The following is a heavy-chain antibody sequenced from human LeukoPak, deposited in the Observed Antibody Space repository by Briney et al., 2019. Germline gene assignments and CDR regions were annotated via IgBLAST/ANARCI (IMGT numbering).Heavy chain of an antibody. CDR3: AAYCSSTSCSDGYYFDY. Sequence: SETLSLTCTVSGGSISSSSYYWGWIRQPPGKGLEWIGSTYYSGSTYYNPSLKSRVTISVDTSKNQFSLKLSSVTAADTAVYYCAAYCSSTSCSDGYYFDYWGQGTLVTVSS. V-gene: IGHV4-39*01. CDR1: GGSISSSSYY. CDR2: TYYSGST. D-gene: IGHD2-2*01. J-gene: IGHJ4*02.